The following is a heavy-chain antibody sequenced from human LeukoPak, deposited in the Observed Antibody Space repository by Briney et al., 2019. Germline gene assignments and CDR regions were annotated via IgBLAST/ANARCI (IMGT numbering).Heavy chain of an antibody. D-gene: IGHD3-9*01. CDR1: GHTFTGYY. CDR2: ITPNSGGT. Sequence: ASVKVSCKASGHTFTGYYMHWARHAPAQGLEWMGGITPNSGGTNYAQKFQGRVTMTRDKSIRTAYMELSRLRSDDTAVYYCARDDWGDYWYFDLWGRGTLVTVSS. J-gene: IGHJ2*01. CDR3: ARDDWGDYWYFDL. V-gene: IGHV1-2*02.